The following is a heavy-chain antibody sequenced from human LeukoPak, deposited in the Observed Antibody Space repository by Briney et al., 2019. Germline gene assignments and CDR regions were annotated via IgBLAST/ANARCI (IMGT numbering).Heavy chain of an antibody. V-gene: IGHV1-2*02. D-gene: IGHD5-18*01. Sequence: GESLKVSCKASGYTFTGYYMHWVRQAPGQGLEWMGWINPNSGGTNYAQKFQGRVTLTRDTFISTAYMELSRLRSDDTAVYYCARDPLVDTAMVYYYYYMDVWGKGTTVTVSS. J-gene: IGHJ6*03. CDR1: GYTFTGYY. CDR3: ARDPLVDTAMVYYYYYMDV. CDR2: INPNSGGT.